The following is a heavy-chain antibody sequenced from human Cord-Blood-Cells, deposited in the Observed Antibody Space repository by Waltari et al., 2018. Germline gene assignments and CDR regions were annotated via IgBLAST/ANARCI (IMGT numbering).Heavy chain of an antibody. V-gene: IGHV3-30-3*01. CDR1: GFTFSRYA. Sequence: QVQLVESGGGVVQPGRSLRLSCAASGFTFSRYAMHWVRQAPGKGLEWVAVISYDGSNKYYADSVKGRFTISRDNSKNTLYLQMNSLRAEDTAVYYCARGEYSGSYYYYGMDVWGQGTTVTVSS. CDR3: ARGEYSGSYYYYGMDV. CDR2: ISYDGSNK. D-gene: IGHD1-26*01. J-gene: IGHJ6*02.